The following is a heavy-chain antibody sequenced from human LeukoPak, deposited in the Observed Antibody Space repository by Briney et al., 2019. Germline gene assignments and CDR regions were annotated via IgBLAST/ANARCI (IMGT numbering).Heavy chain of an antibody. V-gene: IGHV4-39*01. D-gene: IGHD6-13*01. CDR3: ARRSSWASDY. Sequence: SETLSLTCTVSGDSISSSSYYWGWIRQPPGKGLEWIGSIYYSGSTHYNPSLKSRVTISVDTSKNQFSLKLISVTAADTAVYYCARRSSWASDYWGQGTLVTVSS. CDR1: GDSISSSSYY. J-gene: IGHJ4*02. CDR2: IYYSGST.